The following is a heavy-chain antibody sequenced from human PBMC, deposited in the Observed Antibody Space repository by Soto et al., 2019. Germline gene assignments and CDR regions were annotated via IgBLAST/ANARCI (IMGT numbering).Heavy chain of an antibody. D-gene: IGHD3-3*01. CDR2: VYSSGST. V-gene: IGHV4-39*07. Sequence: SETLSLTCTVSGDSISSSNYHWGWIRRPPGKGLEWIGSVYSSGSTYYNPPLKCRVTLSIDASKTQFSLKLSSVTAADSAVYYCATGQLGVVIMDYWGHGTLVT. CDR1: GDSISSSNYH. J-gene: IGHJ4*01. CDR3: ATGQLGVVIMDY.